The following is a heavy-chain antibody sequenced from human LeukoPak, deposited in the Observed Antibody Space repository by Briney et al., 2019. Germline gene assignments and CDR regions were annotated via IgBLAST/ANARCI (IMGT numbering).Heavy chain of an antibody. V-gene: IGHV1-2*02. CDR1: GYPFYTYG. D-gene: IGHD6-19*01. CDR3: ARGGSSGWKGIDY. J-gene: IGHJ4*02. Sequence: ASVKVSCKASGYPFYTYGISWVRQAPGQGLERMGWINPKSSGTNYAPKFQGRVNRTRDTSISTAYMELSRLRSDDTAVYYCARGGSSGWKGIDYWGQGTLVTVSS. CDR2: INPKSSGT.